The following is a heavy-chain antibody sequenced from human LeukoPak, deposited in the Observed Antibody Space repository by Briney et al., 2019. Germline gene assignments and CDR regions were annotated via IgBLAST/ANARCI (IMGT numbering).Heavy chain of an antibody. V-gene: IGHV3-30*04. D-gene: IGHD2-8*01. CDR1: GFTFSSYA. J-gene: IGHJ6*03. Sequence: GGSLRLSCAASGFTFSSYAMHWVRQAPGKGLEWVAVISYDGSNKYYADSVKGRFTISRDNSKNTLYLQMNSLRAEDTAVYYCARVYCTNGVCYPYYYYYMDVWGKGTTVTVSS. CDR2: ISYDGSNK. CDR3: ARVYCTNGVCYPYYYYYMDV.